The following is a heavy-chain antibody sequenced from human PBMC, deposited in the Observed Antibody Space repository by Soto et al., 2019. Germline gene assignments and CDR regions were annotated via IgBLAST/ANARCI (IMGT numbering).Heavy chain of an antibody. V-gene: IGHV3-33*01. CDR1: GFTFSSYG. CDR2: IWYDGSNK. J-gene: IGHJ4*02. D-gene: IGHD3-10*01. CDR3: ARDPRTYYYGSGSNLDY. Sequence: GGSLRLSCAASGFTFSSYGMHWVRQAPGKGLEWVAVIWYDGSNKYYADSVKGRFTISRDNSKNTLYLQMNSLRAEDTAVYYCARDPRTYYYGSGSNLDYWGQGTLVTSPQ.